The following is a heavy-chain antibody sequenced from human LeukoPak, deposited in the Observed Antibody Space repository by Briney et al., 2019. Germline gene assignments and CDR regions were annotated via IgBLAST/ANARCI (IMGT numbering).Heavy chain of an antibody. CDR1: GASINSNTYF. Sequence: SETLSLTCTVSGASINSNTYFWGWVRQPPGKGLEWIGNIYDSGKTNYNPSLKSRVTMSVDASKNQFSLKLTSLTAADTAIYFCARTTHLYLSQRALWFDPWGQGTLVTVSS. J-gene: IGHJ5*02. D-gene: IGHD6-25*01. CDR3: ARTTHLYLSQRALWFDP. CDR2: IYDSGKT. V-gene: IGHV4-39*01.